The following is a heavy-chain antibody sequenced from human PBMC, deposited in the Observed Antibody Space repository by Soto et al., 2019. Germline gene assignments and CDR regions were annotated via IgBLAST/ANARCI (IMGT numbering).Heavy chain of an antibody. D-gene: IGHD6-19*01. Sequence: QVQLVQSGAEVKKPGSSVKVSCKASGGTFSSYAISWVRQAPGQGLEWMGGFIPIFGTANYAQKFQRRVTITADESTSTAYMRRSSLRSEDTAVYYCAGAGQWLTRPENYYYYGMDVWGQGTTVTVSS. CDR3: AGAGQWLTRPENYYYYGMDV. CDR1: GGTFSSYA. V-gene: IGHV1-69*01. CDR2: FIPIFGTA. J-gene: IGHJ6*02.